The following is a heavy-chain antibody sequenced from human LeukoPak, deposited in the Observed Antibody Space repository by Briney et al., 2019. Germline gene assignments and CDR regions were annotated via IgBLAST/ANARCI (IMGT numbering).Heavy chain of an antibody. V-gene: IGHV4-4*07. CDR1: GGSISSYY. Sequence: SETLSLTCTVSGGSISSYYWSWIRQPAGKGREWIGRIYNSGRTNYNPSLNSRVTMSVDPSKTQFSLKLSSVTAADTAVYYCARALSGYYSWGDAFDSWGQGTMVTVSS. CDR2: IYNSGRT. D-gene: IGHD3-22*01. J-gene: IGHJ3*02. CDR3: ARALSGYYSWGDAFDS.